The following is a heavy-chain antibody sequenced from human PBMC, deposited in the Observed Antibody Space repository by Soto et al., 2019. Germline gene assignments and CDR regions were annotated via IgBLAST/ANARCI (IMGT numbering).Heavy chain of an antibody. J-gene: IGHJ6*02. CDR3: ASVRRFYYDSSGYYYGMDV. CDR2: IYYSGST. D-gene: IGHD3-22*01. CDR1: GGSISSSSYY. V-gene: IGHV4-39*01. Sequence: SETLSLTCTVSGGSISSSSYYWGWIRQPPGKGLEWIGSIYYSGSTYYNPSLKGRVTISVDTSKNQFSLKLSSVTAADTAVYYCASVRRFYYDSSGYYYGMDVWGQGTTVTVSS.